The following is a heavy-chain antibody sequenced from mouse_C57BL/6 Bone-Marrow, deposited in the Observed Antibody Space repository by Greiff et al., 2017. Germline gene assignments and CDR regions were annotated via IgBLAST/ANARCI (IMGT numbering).Heavy chain of an antibody. CDR1: GYSITSGYY. V-gene: IGHV3-6*01. J-gene: IGHJ4*01. CDR3: ARRATSYYYAMDY. D-gene: IGHD1-2*01. Sequence: EVKVEESGPGLVKPSQSLSLTCSVTGYSITSGYYWNWIRQFPGNKLEWMGYISYDGSNNYNPSLKNRISITRDTSKHQFFLKLNSVTTEDTATYYCARRATSYYYAMDYWGQGTSVTVSS. CDR2: ISYDGSN.